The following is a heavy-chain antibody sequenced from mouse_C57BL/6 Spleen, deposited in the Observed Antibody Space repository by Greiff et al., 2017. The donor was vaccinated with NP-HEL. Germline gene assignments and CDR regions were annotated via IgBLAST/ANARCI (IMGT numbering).Heavy chain of an antibody. CDR2: ISSGSSTI. CDR1: GFTFSDYG. J-gene: IGHJ1*03. D-gene: IGHD1-1*01. Sequence: EVQRVESGGGLVKPGGSLKLSCAASGFTFSDYGMHWVRQAPEKGLEWVAYISSGSSTIYYADTVKGRFTIARDNAKHTLFLQMNSLRSEDTAMYYCAKHYYGSSYVYWYFGVWGTGTTVTVSS. V-gene: IGHV5-17*01. CDR3: AKHYYGSSYVYWYFGV.